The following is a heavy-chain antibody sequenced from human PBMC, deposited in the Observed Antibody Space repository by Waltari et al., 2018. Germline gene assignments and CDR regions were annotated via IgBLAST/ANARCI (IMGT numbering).Heavy chain of an antibody. D-gene: IGHD3-10*01. V-gene: IGHV4-34*01. CDR3: ARLWGNYYFDY. J-gene: IGHJ4*02. CDR2: INHSGRT. CDR1: GGSFSGYY. Sequence: QVQLQQWGAGLLKPSETLSLTCAVYGGSFSGYYWSWIRQPPGKGLEWIGEINHSGRTNYNPSLKSRVTLSVDTSKNQFSLKLSSVTAADTAVYYCARLWGNYYFDYWGQGTLVTVSS.